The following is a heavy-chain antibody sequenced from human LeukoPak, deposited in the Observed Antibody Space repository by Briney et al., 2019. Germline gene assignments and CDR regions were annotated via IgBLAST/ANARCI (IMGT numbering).Heavy chain of an antibody. Sequence: PGGSLRLSCTPSGFTFNNYPMHWVRQAPGKGREGVATISHDGSDENYADSVKGRFIISRENSMKSLFLQMNSLIIDDTAVYYCAREGLGFDYWGQGTLVTVSS. CDR1: GFTFNNYP. J-gene: IGHJ4*02. CDR2: ISHDGSDE. CDR3: AREGLGFDY. D-gene: IGHD7-27*01. V-gene: IGHV3-30*04.